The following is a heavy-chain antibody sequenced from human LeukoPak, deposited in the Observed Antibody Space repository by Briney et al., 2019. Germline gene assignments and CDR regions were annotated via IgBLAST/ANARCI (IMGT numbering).Heavy chain of an antibody. Sequence: GGSLRLSCAASGFTFSSYAMSWVRQAPGKGLEWVSSISSSSSYIYYADSVKGRFTISRDNAKNSLYLQMNSLRAEDTAVYYCAPYSGSYWGQGTLVTVSS. CDR1: GFTFSSYA. J-gene: IGHJ4*02. D-gene: IGHD1-26*01. V-gene: IGHV3-21*01. CDR3: APYSGSY. CDR2: ISSSSSYI.